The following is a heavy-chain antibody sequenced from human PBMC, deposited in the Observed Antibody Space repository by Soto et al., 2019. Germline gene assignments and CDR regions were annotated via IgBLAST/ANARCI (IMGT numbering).Heavy chain of an antibody. J-gene: IGHJ6*03. Sequence: SETLSLTCAVYGGPFSGYYWSWIRQPPGKGLEWIGEINHSGSTNYNPSLKSRVTISVDTSKNQFSLKPSSVTAADTAVYYCARGSGYCSSTSCSSYYYYYYMDFRGKGTTVTVSS. V-gene: IGHV4-34*01. CDR1: GGPFSGYY. D-gene: IGHD2-2*03. CDR2: INHSGST. CDR3: ARGSGYCSSTSCSSYYYYYYMDF.